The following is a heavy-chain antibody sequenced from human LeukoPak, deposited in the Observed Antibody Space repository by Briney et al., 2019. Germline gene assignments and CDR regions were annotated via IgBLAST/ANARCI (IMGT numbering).Heavy chain of an antibody. Sequence: GASVKVSCKASGYTFTSYYMHWVRQAPGQGLEWMGIINPSGGSTSYAQKFQGRVTMTRNTSISTAYMELSSLRSEDTAVYYCVSGWTNAFDIWGQGTMVTVSS. CDR2: INPSGGST. D-gene: IGHD3/OR15-3a*01. CDR3: VSGWTNAFDI. V-gene: IGHV1-46*01. J-gene: IGHJ3*02. CDR1: GYTFTSYY.